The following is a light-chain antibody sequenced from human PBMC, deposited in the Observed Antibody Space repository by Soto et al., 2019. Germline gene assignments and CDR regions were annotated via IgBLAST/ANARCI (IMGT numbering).Light chain of an antibody. CDR2: YDS. CDR1: NIGGKS. Sequence: SYELTQPPSVSVAPGKTARITCGGNNIGGKSVHWYQQKPGQAPVLVIYYDSDRPSGIPERFSGSNSGNTATLTISRVEAGDEADYYCQVWDSSSDHPGNVFGTGTKLTVL. V-gene: IGLV3-21*04. J-gene: IGLJ1*01. CDR3: QVWDSSSDHPGNV.